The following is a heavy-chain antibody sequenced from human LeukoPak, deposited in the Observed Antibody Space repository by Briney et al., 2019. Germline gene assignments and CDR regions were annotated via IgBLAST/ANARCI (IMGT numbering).Heavy chain of an antibody. CDR2: INQSGNT. D-gene: IGHD4-17*01. J-gene: IGHJ6*02. V-gene: IGHV4-34*01. CDR3: ARARGWTSGDDYYYGMDV. CDR1: GGPFSGYY. Sequence: PSETLSLTCVVSGGPFSGYYWSWIRQSPAKGLEWIGEINQSGNTNYNPSLKSRVTISIDTSKNQFSLKVTSVTAGDTAVYYCARARGWTSGDDYYYGMDVWGQGTTGTVSS.